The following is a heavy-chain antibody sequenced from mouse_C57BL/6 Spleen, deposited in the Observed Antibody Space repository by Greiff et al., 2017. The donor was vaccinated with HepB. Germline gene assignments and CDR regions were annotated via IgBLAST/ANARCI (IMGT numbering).Heavy chain of an antibody. Sequence: VQVVESGPGLVQPSQSLSITCTVSGFPLTSYGVHWVRQSPGKGLEWLGVIWSGGSTDYNAAFISRLSISKDNSKSQVFFKMNSLQADDTAIYYCALKRGYYYAMDYWGQGTSVTVSS. CDR1: GFPLTSYG. CDR2: IWSGGST. J-gene: IGHJ4*01. V-gene: IGHV2-2*01. CDR3: ALKRGYYYAMDY.